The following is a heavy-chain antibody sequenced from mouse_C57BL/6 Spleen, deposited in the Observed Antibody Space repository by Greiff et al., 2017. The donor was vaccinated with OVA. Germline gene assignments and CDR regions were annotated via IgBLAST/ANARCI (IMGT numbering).Heavy chain of an antibody. V-gene: IGHV5-17*01. Sequence: EVMLVESGGGLVKPGGSLKLSCAASGFTFSDYGMHWVRQAPEKGLEWVAYISSGSSTIYYADTVKGRFTISRDNAKNTLFLQMTSLRSEDTAMYYCARPFITTVVEAMDYWGQGTSVTVSS. CDR1: GFTFSDYG. J-gene: IGHJ4*01. CDR3: ARPFITTVVEAMDY. D-gene: IGHD1-1*01. CDR2: ISSGSSTI.